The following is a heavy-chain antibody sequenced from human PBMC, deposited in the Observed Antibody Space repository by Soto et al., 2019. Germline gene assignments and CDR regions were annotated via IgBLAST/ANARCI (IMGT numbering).Heavy chain of an antibody. CDR1: GYSVAGYW. J-gene: IGHJ4*02. CDR3: ARQIYDSDTGPNFQYYFDS. Sequence: GASLKISWNGSGYSVAGYWITWVRQKPGKGLEWMGRIDPSDSQTYYSPSFRGHVTSSVTKSITTVFLQWSSLRASDTAMYYCARQIYDSDTGPNFQYYFDSWGQGTPVTVSS. V-gene: IGHV5-10-1*01. CDR2: IDPSDSQT. D-gene: IGHD3-22*01.